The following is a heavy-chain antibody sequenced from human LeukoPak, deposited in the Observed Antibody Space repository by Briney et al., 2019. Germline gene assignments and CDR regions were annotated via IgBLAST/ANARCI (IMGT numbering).Heavy chain of an antibody. D-gene: IGHD3-22*01. J-gene: IGHJ4*02. CDR3: AKDRYYYDSSGLFDY. V-gene: IGHV3-33*06. Sequence: ARSLRLSCAASGFTFSSYGMHWVRQAPGKGLEWVAVIWYDGSNKYYADSVKGRFTISRDNSKNTLYLQMNSLRAEDTAVYYCAKDRYYYDSSGLFDYWGQGTLVTVSS. CDR2: IWYDGSNK. CDR1: GFTFSSYG.